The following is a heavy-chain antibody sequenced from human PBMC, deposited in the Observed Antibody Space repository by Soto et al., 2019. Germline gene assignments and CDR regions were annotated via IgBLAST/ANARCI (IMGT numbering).Heavy chain of an antibody. CDR1: GGAISSYY. J-gene: IGHJ5*02. Sequence: SETLSLTCTVSGGAISSYYWSWIRQPPGKGLEWIGYIYYSGSTNYNPSLKSRVTISVDTSKNQFSLKLSSVTAADTAVYYCARDRITMGGWFDPWGQGTLVTVSS. V-gene: IGHV4-59*01. CDR2: IYYSGST. D-gene: IGHD3-10*01. CDR3: ARDRITMGGWFDP.